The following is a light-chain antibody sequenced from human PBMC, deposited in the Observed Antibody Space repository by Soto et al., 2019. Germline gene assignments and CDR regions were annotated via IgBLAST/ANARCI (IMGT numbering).Light chain of an antibody. CDR3: HQYHIYPVT. Sequence: DIQMTQSPSTLSASVGDRVSITCRASQSVDSWLAWYQQKSGKAPKLLVHKASTLENGGPSRFSGSGSGTDFNLTISSLQPDDFGTYYCHQYHIYPVTFGGGTKVEIK. J-gene: IGKJ4*01. V-gene: IGKV1-5*03. CDR2: KAS. CDR1: QSVDSW.